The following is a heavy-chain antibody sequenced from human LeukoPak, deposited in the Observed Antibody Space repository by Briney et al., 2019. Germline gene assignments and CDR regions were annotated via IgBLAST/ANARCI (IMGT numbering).Heavy chain of an antibody. D-gene: IGHD6-19*01. CDR1: GLTFSTYS. V-gene: IGHV3-21*04. J-gene: IGHJ4*02. Sequence: GGSLRLSCAASGLTFSTYSMNWVRQAPGKGLEWVSSISSSSGFIYYADSVKGRFTISRDNAKNSLYLQMNSLRAEDTALYYCAKSSSGWYADIDYWGQGTLVTVSS. CDR3: AKSSSGWYADIDY. CDR2: ISSSSGFI.